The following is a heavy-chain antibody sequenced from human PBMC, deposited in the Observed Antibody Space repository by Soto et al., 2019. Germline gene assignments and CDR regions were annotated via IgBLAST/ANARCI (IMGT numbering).Heavy chain of an antibody. CDR3: AKDRLLWFGELLFFGYFDY. CDR1: GFTFSSYG. V-gene: IGHV3-30*18. D-gene: IGHD3-10*01. J-gene: IGHJ4*02. Sequence: GGSLRLSCAASGFTFSSYGMHWVRQAPGKGLEWVAVISYDGSNKYYADSVKGRFTISRDNSKNTLYLQMNSLRAEDTAVYYCAKDRLLWFGELLFFGYFDYWGQGTLVTVSS. CDR2: ISYDGSNK.